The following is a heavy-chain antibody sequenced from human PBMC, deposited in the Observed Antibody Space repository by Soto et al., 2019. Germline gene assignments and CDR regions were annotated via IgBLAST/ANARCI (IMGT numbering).Heavy chain of an antibody. CDR3: ARSHVYSAYVFDC. Sequence: QVQLQESGPGVVKPSQTLSLTCTVSGDSLRSDDYYWSWIRQPPAKGLEWIGYISYSGTTSYNPSLKSRVLFSVDTSKKKFSLKLTSVTAADTAVYYCARSHVYSAYVFDCWGQGTLVTVSS. V-gene: IGHV4-30-4*01. J-gene: IGHJ4*02. D-gene: IGHD5-12*01. CDR2: ISYSGTT. CDR1: GDSLRSDDYY.